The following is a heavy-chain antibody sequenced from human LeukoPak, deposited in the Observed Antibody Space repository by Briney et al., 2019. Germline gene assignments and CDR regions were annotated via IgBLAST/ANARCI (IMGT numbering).Heavy chain of an antibody. Sequence: GGSLRLSCAASGFTVSSNDMSWVRQAPGKGLEWVSVISGSGGSTYYADSVKGRFTISRDNSKNTLYLQMNSLRAEDTAVYYCAKQYYYDSSGYYNWGQGTLVTVSS. J-gene: IGHJ4*02. CDR2: ISGSGGST. D-gene: IGHD3-22*01. CDR1: GFTVSSND. CDR3: AKQYYYDSSGYYN. V-gene: IGHV3-23*01.